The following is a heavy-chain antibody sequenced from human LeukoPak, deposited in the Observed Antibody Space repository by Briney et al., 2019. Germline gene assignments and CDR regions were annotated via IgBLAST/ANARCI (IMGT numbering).Heavy chain of an antibody. Sequence: GRSLRLSCAASGFTFSSYAMHWVRQAPGKGLEWVAVISYDGSNKYYADSVKGRFTISRDNSKNTLYLQMNSLRAEDTAVYYCARGHSSSWQHWGQGTLVTVSS. J-gene: IGHJ4*02. V-gene: IGHV3-30*04. CDR2: ISYDGSNK. CDR1: GFTFSSYA. D-gene: IGHD6-13*01. CDR3: ARGHSSSWQH.